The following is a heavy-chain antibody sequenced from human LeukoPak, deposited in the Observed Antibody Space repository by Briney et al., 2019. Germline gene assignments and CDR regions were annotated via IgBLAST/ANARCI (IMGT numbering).Heavy chain of an antibody. J-gene: IGHJ3*02. D-gene: IGHD4-17*01. CDR3: ATTQTTVNAFDM. CDR1: GYSFPTYW. CDR2: IYPGDSDT. V-gene: IGHV5-51*01. Sequence: GESLKISCKGSGYSFPTYWIAWVRQMPGKGLEWMGIIYPGDSDTRYSPSFQGQVIISVDKSISTAYLQWSSLKASDTAMYYCATTQTTVNAFDMWGQGTMVTVSS.